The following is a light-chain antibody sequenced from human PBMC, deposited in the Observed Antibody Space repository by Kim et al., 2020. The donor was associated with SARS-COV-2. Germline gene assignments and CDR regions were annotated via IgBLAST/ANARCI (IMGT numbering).Light chain of an antibody. V-gene: IGLV1-44*01. CDR2: SNN. CDR1: NSNIGSNT. Sequence: PGQRVTISCSGSNSNIGSNTVNWYQQLPGTAPKLLIYSNNQRPSGVPDRFSGSKSGTSASLAISGLQSEDEADYYCAAWDDSLNVVFGGGTQLTVL. J-gene: IGLJ2*01. CDR3: AAWDDSLNVV.